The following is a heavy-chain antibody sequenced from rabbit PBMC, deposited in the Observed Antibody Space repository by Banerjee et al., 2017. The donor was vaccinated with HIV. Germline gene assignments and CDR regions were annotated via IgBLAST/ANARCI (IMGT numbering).Heavy chain of an antibody. CDR1: GVSFSGDSFSGDSY. V-gene: IGHV1S40*01. CDR2: IDTGSSGFT. CDR3: ARDTSSSFSSYGMDL. D-gene: IGHD1-1*01. J-gene: IGHJ6*01. Sequence: QSLEESGGGLVQPEGSLTLTCTASGVSFSGDSFSGDSYMCWVRQAPGKGLEWIACIDTGSSGFTYFATWAKGRFTCSQTSSTTVTLQMTRLTAADTATYFCARDTSSSFSSYGMDLWGPGTLVTVS.